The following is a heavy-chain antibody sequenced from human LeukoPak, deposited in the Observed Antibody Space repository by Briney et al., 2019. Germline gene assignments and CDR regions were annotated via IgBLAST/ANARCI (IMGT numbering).Heavy chain of an antibody. V-gene: IGHV3-23*01. CDR2: ISGSSGST. CDR3: AKGNTVTPYYFDY. J-gene: IGHJ4*02. Sequence: GGSLRLSCAASGFTFSSYAMSWVRQAPGRGLEWVSAISGSSGSTYYADSVKGRFTISRDNSKNTLYLQMSSLRDEDTAVYYCAKGNTVTPYYFDYWGQGTLVTVSS. CDR1: GFTFSSYA. D-gene: IGHD4-17*01.